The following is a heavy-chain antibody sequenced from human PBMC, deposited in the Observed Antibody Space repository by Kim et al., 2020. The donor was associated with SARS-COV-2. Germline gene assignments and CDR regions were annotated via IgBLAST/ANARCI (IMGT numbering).Heavy chain of an antibody. CDR3: ARDRGDWGDAFDI. CDR2: ISSSSSYI. J-gene: IGHJ3*02. D-gene: IGHD7-27*01. Sequence: GGSLRLSCAASGFTFSSYSMNWVRQAPGKGLEWVSSISSSSSYIYYADSVKGRFTISRDNAKNSLYLQMNSLRAEDTAVYYCARDRGDWGDAFDIWGQGTMVTVSS. V-gene: IGHV3-21*01. CDR1: GFTFSSYS.